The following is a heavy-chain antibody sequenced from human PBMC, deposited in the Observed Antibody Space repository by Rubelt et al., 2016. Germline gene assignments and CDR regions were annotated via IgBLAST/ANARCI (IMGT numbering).Heavy chain of an antibody. CDR2: IIPILGIA. CDR3: AREEAEEGC. Sequence: VKVSCKASGGTFSSYAISWVRQAPGQGLEWMGRIIPILGIANYAQKFQGRVTITADKSTSTAYMELSSLRSDDTAVYYCAREEAEEGCWGQGTLVTVSS. V-gene: IGHV1-69*04. CDR1: GGTFSSYA. D-gene: IGHD6-13*01. J-gene: IGHJ4*02.